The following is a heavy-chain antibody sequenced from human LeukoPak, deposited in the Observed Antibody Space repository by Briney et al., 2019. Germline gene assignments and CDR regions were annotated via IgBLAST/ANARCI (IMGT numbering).Heavy chain of an antibody. V-gene: IGHV3-30*18. Sequence: GGSLRLSCAASGFTFSRYGLHWVRQAPGKGLEWVAVIAYDGKDKKYADSVKGRFTISRDNSKSTLYLQMNSLRAEDTAVYYCAKDQQVGAAAYYFDSWGQGTLVTVSS. CDR1: GFTFSRYG. J-gene: IGHJ4*02. D-gene: IGHD2-2*01. CDR2: IAYDGKDK. CDR3: AKDQQVGAAAYYFDS.